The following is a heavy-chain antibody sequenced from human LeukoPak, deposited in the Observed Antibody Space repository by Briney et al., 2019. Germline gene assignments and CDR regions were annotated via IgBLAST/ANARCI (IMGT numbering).Heavy chain of an antibody. J-gene: IGHJ4*02. V-gene: IGHV1-3*01. D-gene: IGHD6-19*01. CDR3: ARDSGWYYFDY. Sequence: GASVKVSCKASGYTLSNSAIHWVRQAPGQRLEWMGWINGGNGDTKSSQKFQDRVTITRDTSASTAYMELSSLRSEDTAVYYCARDSGWYYFDYWGQGTLVTVSS. CDR1: GYTLSNSA. CDR2: INGGNGDT.